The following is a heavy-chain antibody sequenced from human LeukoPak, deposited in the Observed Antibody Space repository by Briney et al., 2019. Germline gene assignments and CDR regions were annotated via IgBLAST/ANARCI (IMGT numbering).Heavy chain of an antibody. CDR2: INPDSGGT. V-gene: IGHV1-2*02. Sequence: ASVKVSCKASGHTFTGYYMHLVRQAPGQGLEWMGWINPDSGGTNYAQKFQGRVTMTRDTSISTAYMELSRLRSDDTAVYYCARVRNYCSSTSCYSFDYWGQGTLVTVSS. D-gene: IGHD2-2*02. CDR1: GHTFTGYY. J-gene: IGHJ4*02. CDR3: ARVRNYCSSTSCYSFDY.